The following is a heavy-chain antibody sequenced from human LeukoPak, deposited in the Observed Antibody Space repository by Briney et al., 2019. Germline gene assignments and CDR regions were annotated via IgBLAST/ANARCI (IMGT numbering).Heavy chain of an antibody. CDR2: INPNSGGT. CDR1: GYTFTGYY. V-gene: IGHV1-2*02. CDR3: ARSRYYYYYYGMDV. J-gene: IGHJ6*02. Sequence: ASVKVSCKASGYTFTGYYMHWVRQAPGQGLEWMGWINPNSGGTNYAQKFQGRVTMTRDTSISTAYMELGRLRSDDTAVYYCARSRYYYYYYGMDVWGQGTTVTVSS.